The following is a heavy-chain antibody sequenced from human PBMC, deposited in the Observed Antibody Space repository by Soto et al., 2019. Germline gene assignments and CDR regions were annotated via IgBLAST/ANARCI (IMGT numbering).Heavy chain of an antibody. CDR3: VGHIFGYSPFDY. CDR2: VWHDGSNK. J-gene: IGHJ4*02. CDR1: GFSFSDYG. V-gene: IGHV3-33*01. D-gene: IGHD3-10*02. Sequence: QVHLVESGGRVVQPGGSLRLSCAVSGFSFSDYGMHWVRQAPGKGLEWVATVWHDGSNKYYADSVRGRFTISRDNSKSTLYLQMNSLRAEDTAVYFCVGHIFGYSPFDYWGQGTQVTVSS.